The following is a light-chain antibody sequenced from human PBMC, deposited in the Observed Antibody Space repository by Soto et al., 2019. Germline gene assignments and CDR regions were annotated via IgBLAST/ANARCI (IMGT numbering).Light chain of an antibody. CDR3: SSYTSSSTLYV. Sequence: QSVLTQPASVSGSPGQSITISCTGTSSDVGGYNYVSWYQQHPGKAPELMIYEVSNRPSGVSNRFSGSKSGNKASLTISGFQAEDEADYYCSSYTSSSTLYVFGTGTKLTVL. V-gene: IGLV2-14*01. CDR1: SSDVGGYNY. J-gene: IGLJ1*01. CDR2: EVS.